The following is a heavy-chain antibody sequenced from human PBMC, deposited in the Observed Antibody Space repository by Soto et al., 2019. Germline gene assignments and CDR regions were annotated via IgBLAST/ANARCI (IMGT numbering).Heavy chain of an antibody. CDR3: VRENYYYGMDV. CDR1: GFDASVNY. V-gene: IGHV3-66*01. J-gene: IGHJ6*02. CDR2: INNAGTT. Sequence: GGSLRLSCAASGFDASVNYMTWVRQGPGKGLQWVSVINNAGTTFYADSVKGRFTLSRDNSKNTVYLQMNSLRVEDTAMYYCVRENYYYGMDVWGQGSAVTVSS.